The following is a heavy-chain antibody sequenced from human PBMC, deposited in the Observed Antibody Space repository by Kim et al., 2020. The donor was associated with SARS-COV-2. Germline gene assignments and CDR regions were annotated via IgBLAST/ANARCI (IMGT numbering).Heavy chain of an antibody. V-gene: IGHV4-59*01. CDR3: ARVRDGYFDY. J-gene: IGHJ4*02. D-gene: IGHD3-10*01. Sequence: GSNTSNPSLKSRGTISESTAKDQFSLNLSSVTAADTAIYYCARVRDGYFDYWGQGTLVTVSS. CDR2: GSN.